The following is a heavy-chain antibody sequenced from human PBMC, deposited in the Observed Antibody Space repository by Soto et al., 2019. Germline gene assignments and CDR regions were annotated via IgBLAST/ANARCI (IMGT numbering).Heavy chain of an antibody. J-gene: IGHJ4*02. D-gene: IGHD3-22*01. Sequence: PSETLSLTCTVSGGSISSGGYYWSWIRQHPVKGLEWIGYIYYSGSTYYNPSLKSRVSISIDTSKNQFSLNLRSVTAADTAVYYCARLGDSYDSSVYCQTFDYWGQGTLVTVSS. CDR2: IYYSGST. CDR1: GGSISSGGYY. V-gene: IGHV4-31*03. CDR3: ARLGDSYDSSVYCQTFDY.